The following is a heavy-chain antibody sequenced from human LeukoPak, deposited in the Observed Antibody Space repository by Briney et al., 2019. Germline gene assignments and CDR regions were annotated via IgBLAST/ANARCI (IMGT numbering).Heavy chain of an antibody. CDR1: GYSISSGYY. D-gene: IGHD3-10*01. Sequence: PSETLSLTCTVSGYSISSGYYWGWIRQPPGKGLEWIGSIYHSGSTYYNPSLKGRVTISLDTSKNQFSLKLSSVTAADTAVYYCARDGSGSYYEYNWFDPWGQGTLVTVSS. CDR2: IYHSGST. CDR3: ARDGSGSYYEYNWFDP. V-gene: IGHV4-38-2*02. J-gene: IGHJ5*02.